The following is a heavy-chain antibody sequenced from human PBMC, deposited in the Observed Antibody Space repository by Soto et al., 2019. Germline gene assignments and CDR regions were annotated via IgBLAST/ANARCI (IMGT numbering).Heavy chain of an antibody. CDR2: ITDNGGST. Sequence: GGSLSLSCAASGFTFSSYAMIWARQAPGRGLEWVSLITDNGGSTYYADSVKGRFTISRDNTKNTLFLQMNSLRAEDTAVYYCAKERATTTAFDYWGQGALVTVSS. J-gene: IGHJ4*02. V-gene: IGHV3-23*01. CDR3: AKERATTTAFDY. CDR1: GFTFSSYA. D-gene: IGHD4-17*01.